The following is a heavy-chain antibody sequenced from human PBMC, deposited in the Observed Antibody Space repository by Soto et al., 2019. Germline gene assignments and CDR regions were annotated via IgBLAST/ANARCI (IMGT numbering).Heavy chain of an antibody. J-gene: IGHJ5*02. CDR3: ARGPRRYSSGWYWSDP. V-gene: IGHV4-4*02. CDR2: IFQSGST. Sequence: PSETLSLTCGVSGGTIRSPDWWTWVRQPPGKGLEWIGEIFQSGSTNYTPSLESRVTISVDKSKNQFSLTLTSVTAADTAVYFCARGPRRYSSGWYWSDPWGQGILVTVSS. CDR1: GGTIRSPDW. D-gene: IGHD6-19*01.